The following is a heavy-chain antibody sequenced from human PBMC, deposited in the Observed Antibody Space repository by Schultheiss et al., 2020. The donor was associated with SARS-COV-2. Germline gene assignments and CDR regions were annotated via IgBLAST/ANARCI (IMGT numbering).Heavy chain of an antibody. CDR3: VQQRPLSGMDV. D-gene: IGHD5-24*01. CDR2: IYYSGST. V-gene: IGHV4-59*01. J-gene: IGHJ6*02. Sequence: SETLSLTCTVSGGSISSYYWSWIRQPPGKGLEWIGYIYYSGSTNYNPSLKSRVSISVDTSKNQFSLKLSSVTAADTAVYYCVQQRPLSGMDVWSQGTTVTVSS. CDR1: GGSISSYY.